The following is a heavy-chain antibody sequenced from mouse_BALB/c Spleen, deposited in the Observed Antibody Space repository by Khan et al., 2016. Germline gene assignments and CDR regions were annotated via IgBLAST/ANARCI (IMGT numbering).Heavy chain of an antibody. CDR2: VSNKANGYTT. D-gene: IGHD2-3*01. J-gene: IGHJ1*01. CDR3: ARDSNDGYYWYFDV. CDR1: GFTFTDYY. Sequence: EVELVESGGGLVQPGGSLRLSCTTSGFTFTDYYMSWVRQPPGEALEWLGFVSNKANGYTTDYSASVKGRFTISRDNSQSILYLQMNTLRAEDSATYYCARDSNDGYYWYFDVWGAGTTVTVSS. V-gene: IGHV7-3*02.